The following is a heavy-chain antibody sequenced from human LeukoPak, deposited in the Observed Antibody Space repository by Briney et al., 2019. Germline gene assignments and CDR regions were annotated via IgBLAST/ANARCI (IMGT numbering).Heavy chain of an antibody. Sequence: SETLFLTCTVSGVSVSNYYWSWIRQSPGKVLEWIGYIYYTETSYNPSLKSRVTISADTSKNQFSLKLYSVTAADTAVYYCATRKLGNDYWGQGTLVTVSS. CDR3: ATRKLGNDY. J-gene: IGHJ4*02. V-gene: IGHV4-59*02. CDR1: GVSVSNYY. CDR2: IYYTET. D-gene: IGHD7-27*01.